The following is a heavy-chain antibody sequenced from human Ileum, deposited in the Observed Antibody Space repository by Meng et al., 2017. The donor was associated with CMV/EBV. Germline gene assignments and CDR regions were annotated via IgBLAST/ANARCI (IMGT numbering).Heavy chain of an antibody. J-gene: IGHJ4*02. Sequence: CVVSGVNFSSYWMHWVRQGPGTGLVWVSRIGPDGSNTIYADSVKGRFTVSRDNAKNTLYLQMDSLRAEDTAVYYCARPLNPDFQFFDSWGQGTLVTVSS. V-gene: IGHV3-74*01. CDR1: GVNFSSYW. CDR2: IGPDGSNT. CDR3: ARPLNPDFQFFDS. D-gene: IGHD2-21*02.